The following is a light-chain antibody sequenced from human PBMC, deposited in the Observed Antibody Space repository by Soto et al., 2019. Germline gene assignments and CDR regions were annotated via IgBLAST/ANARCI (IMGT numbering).Light chain of an antibody. V-gene: IGLV2-14*01. CDR2: DVS. CDR3: SSYTSSATYV. CDR1: SSDIGAYNY. Sequence: QSALTQPASVSGSPGQSITISCTGTSSDIGAYNYVSWYQQHPGKAPKLMIYDVSNRPSGLSNRFSGSKSGNTASLTISGHQAEDEADYYCSSYTSSATYVFGTGTKVTVL. J-gene: IGLJ1*01.